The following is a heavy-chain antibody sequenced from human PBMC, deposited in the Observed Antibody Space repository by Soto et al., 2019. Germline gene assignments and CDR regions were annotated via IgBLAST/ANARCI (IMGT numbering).Heavy chain of an antibody. V-gene: IGHV4-39*01. CDR1: GGSISSSSYY. Sequence: SETLSLTCTVSGGSISSSSYYWGWIRQPPGKGLEWIGSIYYSGSTYYNPSLKSRVTISVDTSKNQFSLKLSSVTAADTAEYYCARVVPAAMVSALNWFDPWGQGTLVTVSS. J-gene: IGHJ5*02. D-gene: IGHD2-2*01. CDR3: ARVVPAAMVSALNWFDP. CDR2: IYYSGST.